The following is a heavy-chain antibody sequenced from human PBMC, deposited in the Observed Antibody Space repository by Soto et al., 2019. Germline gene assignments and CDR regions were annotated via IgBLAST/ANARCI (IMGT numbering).Heavy chain of an antibody. CDR1: GFTFSDYY. CDR2: ISSSANTI. V-gene: IGHV3-11*01. D-gene: IGHD5-12*01. Sequence: QVQLVESGGGLVKPGGSLRLSCAASGFTFSDYYVSWIRQAPGKGLEWISYISSSANTIYYADSVRGRFTIARDNPKNSLYLQMKSLRAEDTAVYYCARYRGYGDYFDHWGQGTLVTVSS. CDR3: ARYRGYGDYFDH. J-gene: IGHJ4*02.